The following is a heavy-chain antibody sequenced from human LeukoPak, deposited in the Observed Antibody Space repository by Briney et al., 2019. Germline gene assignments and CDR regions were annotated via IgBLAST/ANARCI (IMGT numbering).Heavy chain of an antibody. D-gene: IGHD1-26*01. J-gene: IGHJ6*03. CDR1: DDSISNNRYF. CDR3: ARHPSGSYLYYYYMDV. Sequence: SETLSLTCTISDDSISNNRYFWAWIRQPPGKGLEWMGSINYSGRTYYNPSLKSRLTMSVDTAKRQFSLKLISVTAADTALYYCARHPSGSYLYYYYMDVWGKGTTVTISS. V-gene: IGHV4-39*07. CDR2: INYSGRT.